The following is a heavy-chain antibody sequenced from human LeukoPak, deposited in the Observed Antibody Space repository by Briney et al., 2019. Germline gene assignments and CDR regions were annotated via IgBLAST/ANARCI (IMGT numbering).Heavy chain of an antibody. CDR2: IYYSGST. CDR1: GGSISSSSYY. J-gene: IGHJ4*02. Sequence: PSETLSLTCTVSGGSISSSSYYWGWIRQPPGKGLEWIGSIYYSGSTYYNPSLKSRVTISVDTSKNQLSLKLSSVTAADTAVYYCAPWEMAGYYFDYWGQGTLVTVSS. CDR3: APWEMAGYYFDY. D-gene: IGHD5-24*01. V-gene: IGHV4-39*01.